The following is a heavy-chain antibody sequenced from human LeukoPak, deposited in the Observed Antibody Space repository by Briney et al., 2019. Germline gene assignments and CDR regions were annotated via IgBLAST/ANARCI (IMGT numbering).Heavy chain of an antibody. V-gene: IGHV4-59*01. CDR3: ARVPQLATFDY. CDR1: GGSISSYY. D-gene: IGHD2-2*01. J-gene: IGHJ4*02. Sequence: SETLSLTCTVSGGSISSYYWSWIRQPPGKGLEWIGYIYYSGSTNYNPSLKSRVTISVDTSKNQFSLKLSSVTAADTAVYYCARVPQLATFDYWGQGTLVTVSS. CDR2: IYYSGST.